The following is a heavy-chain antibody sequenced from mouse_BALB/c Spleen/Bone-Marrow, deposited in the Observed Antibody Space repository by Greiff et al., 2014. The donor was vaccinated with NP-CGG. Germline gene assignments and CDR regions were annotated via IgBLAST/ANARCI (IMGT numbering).Heavy chain of an antibody. J-gene: IGHJ2*01. CDR2: IDPANGNS. Sequence: VQLQQSGAELVKPGASVKLSCTASGFNIKDTYMHWVKQRPEQGLEWIGRIDPANGNSEYDPKFQGKATITADTSSNTAYLQLSSLTSEDTAVYYCAFITTVVEYYFDYWGQGTTLTVSS. D-gene: IGHD1-1*01. CDR1: GFNIKDTY. CDR3: AFITTVVEYYFDY. V-gene: IGHV14-3*02.